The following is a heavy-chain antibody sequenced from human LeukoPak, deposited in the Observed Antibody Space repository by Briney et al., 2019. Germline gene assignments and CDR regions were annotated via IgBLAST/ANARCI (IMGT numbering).Heavy chain of an antibody. Sequence: SETLSLTCTVSGYSISSGYYWGWIRQPPGKGLEWIGSIYHSGSTYYNPSLKSRVTISVDTSKNQFSLKLSSVTAADTAVYYCARSLYSSSWYSIGIWGQGTLVTVSS. CDR3: ARSLYSSSWYSIGI. CDR1: GYSISSGYY. V-gene: IGHV4-38-2*02. CDR2: IYHSGST. D-gene: IGHD6-13*01. J-gene: IGHJ4*02.